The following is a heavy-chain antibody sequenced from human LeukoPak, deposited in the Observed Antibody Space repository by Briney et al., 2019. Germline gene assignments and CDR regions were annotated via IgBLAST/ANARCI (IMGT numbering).Heavy chain of an antibody. CDR1: GFTFSSYA. V-gene: IGHV3-30-3*01. CDR3: ARDGDFWSGYCDY. CDR2: ISYDGSNK. Sequence: GGSLRLSCAASGFTFSSYAMHWVRQAPGKGLEWVAVISYDGSNKYYADSVKGRFTISRDNSKNTLYLQMNSLRAEDTAVYYCARDGDFWSGYCDYWGQGTLVTVSS. J-gene: IGHJ4*02. D-gene: IGHD3-3*01.